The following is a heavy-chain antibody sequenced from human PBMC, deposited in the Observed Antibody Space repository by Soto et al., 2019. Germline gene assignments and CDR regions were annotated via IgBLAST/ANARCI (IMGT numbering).Heavy chain of an antibody. CDR1: GDSVSSNSVA. Sequence: SQTLSLTCVISGDSVSSNSVAWNWIRQSPSRGLEWLGRTYYRSKWYNDYVVSMKGRITINPDTSKNQFSLQLNSVSLDDTAIYYCARGINSALDIWGQGTMVTVSS. CDR3: ARGINSALDI. CDR2: TYYRSKWYN. V-gene: IGHV6-1*01. D-gene: IGHD3-16*01. J-gene: IGHJ3*02.